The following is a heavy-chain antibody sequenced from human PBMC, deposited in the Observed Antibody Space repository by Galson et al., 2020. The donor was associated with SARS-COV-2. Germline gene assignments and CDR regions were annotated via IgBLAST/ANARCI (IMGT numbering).Heavy chain of an antibody. CDR3: ATIRRVTGALDY. CDR2: INSSRYGVTP. CDR1: GFNFGDFG. J-gene: IGHJ4*02. V-gene: IGHV3-49*04. Sequence: TGGSLRLSCTGSGFNFGDFGINWVRQAPGKGLECVGSINSSRYGVTPEYAASVKGRFTISRDDSQNIAYLQLNSLKTEDTAFYYCATIRRVTGALDYWGQGTLVTVSS. D-gene: IGHD7-27*01.